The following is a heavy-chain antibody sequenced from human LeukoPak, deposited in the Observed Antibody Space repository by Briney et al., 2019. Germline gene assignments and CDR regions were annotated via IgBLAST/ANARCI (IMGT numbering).Heavy chain of an antibody. V-gene: IGHV3-7*01. CDR1: GFTFSNYW. CDR3: ARIGYSSSAFDY. J-gene: IGHJ4*02. D-gene: IGHD6-13*01. CDR2: TKQDGSQK. Sequence: PGGSLSLSCAPSGFTFSNYWWSWVRQAPGKGLEWVANTKQDGSQKYYVDSLKGRFNISRDNAKKSVYLEIDSLRAEDTAVYYCARIGYSSSAFDYWGQGTLVTVSS.